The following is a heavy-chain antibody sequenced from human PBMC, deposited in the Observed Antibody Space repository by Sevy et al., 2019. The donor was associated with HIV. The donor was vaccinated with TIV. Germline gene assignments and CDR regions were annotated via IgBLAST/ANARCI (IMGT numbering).Heavy chain of an antibody. J-gene: IGHJ6*02. Sequence: SETLSLTCTVSGGSISSYYWSWIRQPAGKGLEWIGRIYTSGSTNYNPSLKSRVTMSVDTSKNQFSLKLSSVTAADTAVYYCASGPLWFGESYYYSMDVWGQGTTVTVSS. CDR2: IYTSGST. V-gene: IGHV4-4*07. CDR1: GGSISSYY. D-gene: IGHD3-10*01. CDR3: ASGPLWFGESYYYSMDV.